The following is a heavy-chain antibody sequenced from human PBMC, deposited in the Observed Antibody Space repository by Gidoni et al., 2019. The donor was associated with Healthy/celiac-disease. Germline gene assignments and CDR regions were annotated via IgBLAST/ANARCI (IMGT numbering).Heavy chain of an antibody. CDR1: GFTFRGSA. D-gene: IGHD3-22*01. CDR3: TRLVPRYYDSSGYYAEPRDDAFDI. Sequence: EVQLVESGGGLVQPGGSLKLSCAASGFTFRGSAMHWVCQASGKGLGWFGRIRSKANSYATAYAASVKGRFTISRDDSKNTAYLQMNSLKTEDTAVYYCTRLVPRYYDSSGYYAEPRDDAFDIWGQGTMVTVSS. CDR2: IRSKANSYAT. V-gene: IGHV3-73*01. J-gene: IGHJ3*02.